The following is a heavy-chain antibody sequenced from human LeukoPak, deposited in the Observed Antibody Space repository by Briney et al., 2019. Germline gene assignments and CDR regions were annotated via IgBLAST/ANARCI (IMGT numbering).Heavy chain of an antibody. D-gene: IGHD6-19*01. Sequence: GGSLRLSCAASGFTFSSYAMSWVRQVPGKGLEWVSYISGSGGTTSYADSVKGRVTISRDNSKNTLYLQMNSLRAEDTAVYYCAKRDSSGSLPRLFDYWGQGTLVTVSS. V-gene: IGHV3-23*01. CDR1: GFTFSSYA. CDR2: ISGSGGTT. J-gene: IGHJ4*02. CDR3: AKRDSSGSLPRLFDY.